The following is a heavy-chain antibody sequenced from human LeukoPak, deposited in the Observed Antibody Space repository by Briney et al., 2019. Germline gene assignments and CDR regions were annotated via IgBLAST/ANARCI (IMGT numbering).Heavy chain of an antibody. D-gene: IGHD4-17*01. CDR2: IYSHGAT. CDR3: ANIACGDDY. V-gene: IGHV3-53*01. Sequence: GGSLRLSCAASGFTVTNNSMSWVRQAPGKGLEWVSVIYSHGATYYADPVKGRFTISRDNSKNTLHLQMNSLRAEDTAVYYCANIACGDDYWGQGTLVTVSS. J-gene: IGHJ4*02. CDR1: GFTVTNNS.